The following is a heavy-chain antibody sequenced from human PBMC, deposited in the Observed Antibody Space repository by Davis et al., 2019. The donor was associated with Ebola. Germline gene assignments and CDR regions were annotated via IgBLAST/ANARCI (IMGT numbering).Heavy chain of an antibody. CDR1: GGSFSGYY. CDR3: ARHGYGGNFNSCFQH. V-gene: IGHV4-34*01. Sequence: MPSETLSLTCAVYGGSFSGYYWSWIRQPPGKGLEWIGEINHSGSTNYNPSLKSRVTISVDTSKNQFSLKLSSVTAADTAVYYCARHGYGGNFNSCFQHWGQGTLVTVSS. CDR2: INHSGST. J-gene: IGHJ1*01. D-gene: IGHD4-23*01.